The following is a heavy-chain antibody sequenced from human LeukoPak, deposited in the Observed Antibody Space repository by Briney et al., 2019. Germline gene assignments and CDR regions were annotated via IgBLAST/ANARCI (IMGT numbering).Heavy chain of an antibody. Sequence: ASVKVSCKASGYTFTGFWIHWVRQATGQGLEWMGWMNPNSGNTGYAQKFQGRVTITRNTSISTAYMELSSLRSEDTAVYYCARGGSYPYYYYYMDVWGKGTTVTVSS. D-gene: IGHD1-26*01. V-gene: IGHV1-8*03. CDR1: GYTFTGFW. CDR2: MNPNSGNT. CDR3: ARGGSYPYYYYYMDV. J-gene: IGHJ6*03.